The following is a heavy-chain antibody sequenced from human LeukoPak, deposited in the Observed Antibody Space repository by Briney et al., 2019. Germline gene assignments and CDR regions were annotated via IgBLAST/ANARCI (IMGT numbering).Heavy chain of an antibody. J-gene: IGHJ4*02. V-gene: IGHV3-23*01. D-gene: IGHD3-16*01. Sequence: PGGSLSLSCAASGFTFSSYAMSWVRQAPGKGLEWVSTVSGSGDSTWYADSVKGRFTISRDNSKSTLYLQMISLRAEDTAVYYCAKSPYIASHIDFDYWGQGTLVTVSS. CDR2: VSGSGDST. CDR3: AKSPYIASHIDFDY. CDR1: GFTFSSYA.